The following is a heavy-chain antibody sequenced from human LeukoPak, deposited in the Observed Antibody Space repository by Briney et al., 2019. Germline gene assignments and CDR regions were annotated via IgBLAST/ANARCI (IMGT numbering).Heavy chain of an antibody. J-gene: IGHJ6*03. CDR1: GDSIGSSH. CDR2: FSYSGST. D-gene: IGHD3-10*01. CDR3: ARSSVTFGDPSYYMDV. V-gene: IGHV4-59*01. Sequence: SETLSLTCTVSGDSIGSSHWSWIRQPPGKGLQWLGFFSYSGSTTYNPSLQSRVTISGDTSKNQFSLKLSSVTAADTAVYYCARSSVTFGDPSYYMDVWGKGTTVTVSS.